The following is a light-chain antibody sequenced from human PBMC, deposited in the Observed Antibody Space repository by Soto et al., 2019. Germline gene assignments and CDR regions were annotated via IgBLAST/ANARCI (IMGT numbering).Light chain of an antibody. CDR1: QSVTSSR. V-gene: IGKV3-20*01. CDR3: QQYGSSPRT. CDR2: VSS. Sequence: EIVLTQSPGTLSLSPGEMATLSCRASQSVTSSRLAWYQQKPGQTPRLLMYVSSSRATGIPDRFSGSGSGTDFTLTISRLEPEDFAVYYCQQYGSSPRTFGQGTKVDIK. J-gene: IGKJ1*01.